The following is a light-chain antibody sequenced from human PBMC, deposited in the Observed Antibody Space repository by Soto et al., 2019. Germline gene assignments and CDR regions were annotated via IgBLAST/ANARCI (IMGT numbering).Light chain of an antibody. Sequence: EIVMTQSPATLSVSPGERSTLSCRASQSVSSNLAWYQQKPGQAPSLLIYGASDRATGIPDRFTGSGSGTDFTLTINRLEPEDFAVYFCQQYGSSPQTFGQGTKVDI. CDR3: QQYGSSPQT. CDR2: GAS. CDR1: QSVSSN. V-gene: IGKV3-20*01. J-gene: IGKJ1*01.